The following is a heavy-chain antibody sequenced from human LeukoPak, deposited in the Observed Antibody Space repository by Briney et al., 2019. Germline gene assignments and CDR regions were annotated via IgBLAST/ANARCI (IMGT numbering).Heavy chain of an antibody. J-gene: IGHJ4*02. V-gene: IGHV1-69*13. D-gene: IGHD3-22*01. CDR2: IIPIFGTA. Sequence: GASVKVSCKASGGTFSSYAISWVRQAPGQGLEWMGGIIPIFGTANYAQKFQGRVTITADESTSTAYMELSSLRSEDTAVYYCAKDQGYYDSSSGDYWGQGTLVTVSS. CDR1: GGTFSSYA. CDR3: AKDQGYYDSSSGDY.